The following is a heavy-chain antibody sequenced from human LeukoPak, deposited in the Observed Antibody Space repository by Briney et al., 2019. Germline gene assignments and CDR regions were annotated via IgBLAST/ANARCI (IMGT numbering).Heavy chain of an antibody. CDR2: ISSGDRT. Sequence: GGSLRLSCAASGFTFSSYAMNWVRQAPGKGLEWVAGISSGDRTFHAESVKGRFTISRDKSKDTLYLQMNSLRAEDTAVYYCAKDATASPYFHWFDNWGQGTQVSVSS. D-gene: IGHD3-9*01. CDR3: AKDATASPYFHWFDN. V-gene: IGHV3-23*01. J-gene: IGHJ4*02. CDR1: GFTFSSYA.